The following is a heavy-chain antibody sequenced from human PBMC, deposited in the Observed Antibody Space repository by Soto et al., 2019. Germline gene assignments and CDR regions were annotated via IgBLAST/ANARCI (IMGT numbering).Heavy chain of an antibody. CDR2: IYYSGST. J-gene: IGHJ6*03. D-gene: IGHD6-13*01. Sequence: SETLSLTCTVSGGSISSYYWSWIRQPPGKGLEWIGYIYYSGSTNYNPSLKSRVTISVDTSKNQFSLKLSSVTAADTAVYYCARHHASAGLASYYYYYYMDVWGKGTTVTVSS. V-gene: IGHV4-59*08. CDR1: GGSISSYY. CDR3: ARHHASAGLASYYYYYYMDV.